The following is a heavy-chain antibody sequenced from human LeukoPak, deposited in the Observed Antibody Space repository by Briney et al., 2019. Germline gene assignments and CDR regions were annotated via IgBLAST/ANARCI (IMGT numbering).Heavy chain of an antibody. CDR2: IYYSGST. D-gene: IGHD3-16*01. J-gene: IGHJ5*02. CDR1: GGSISSGGYS. CDR3: ARIRVRGEWFDP. Sequence: SQTLSLTCAVSGGSISSGGYSWSWIRQPPGKGLEWIGYIYYSGSTNYNPSLKSRVTISVDTSKNQFSLKLSSVTAADTAVYYCARIRVRGEWFDPWGQGTLVTVSS. V-gene: IGHV4-61*08.